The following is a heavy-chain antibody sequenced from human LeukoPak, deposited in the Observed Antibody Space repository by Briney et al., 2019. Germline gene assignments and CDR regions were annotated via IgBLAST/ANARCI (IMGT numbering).Heavy chain of an antibody. D-gene: IGHD3-16*01. CDR3: ARGANYMDV. Sequence: ASVKVSCKASGGTFSSYAISWVRQAPGQGLEWMGGIIPIFGTANYAQKFQGRVTITRNTSISTAYMELSSLRSEDTAVYYCARGANYMDVWGKGTTVTVSS. CDR1: GGTFSSYA. V-gene: IGHV1-69*05. J-gene: IGHJ6*03. CDR2: IIPIFGTA.